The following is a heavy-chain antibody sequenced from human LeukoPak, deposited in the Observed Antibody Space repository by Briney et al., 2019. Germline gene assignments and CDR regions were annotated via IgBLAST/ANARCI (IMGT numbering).Heavy chain of an antibody. CDR3: ARAQWLDSFDY. J-gene: IGHJ4*02. Sequence: GGSLRLSCAASGFSFSSYSTNWVRQAPGKGLVWVSRINSDGSSTSYADSVKGRFTISRDNAKNTLYLQMNSLRDEDTAVYYCARAQWLDSFDYWGQGTLVTVSS. CDR1: GFSFSSYS. D-gene: IGHD6-19*01. CDR2: INSDGSST. V-gene: IGHV3-74*01.